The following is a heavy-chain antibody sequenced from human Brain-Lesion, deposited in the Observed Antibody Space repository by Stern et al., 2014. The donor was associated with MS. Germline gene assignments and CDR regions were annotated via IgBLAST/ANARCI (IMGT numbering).Heavy chain of an antibody. Sequence: QVQLVESGPGLVKPSQTLSLSCTVSGGSISSGGYYWSWIRQPAGKGLEWIGRIFNSGSTSYNPSLQSRVTISIDTSKTQFSLRLNSMTAADTAVYYCARGRVVPGFQYYATDVWGQGTTVIVSS. CDR3: ARGRVVPGFQYYATDV. J-gene: IGHJ6*02. D-gene: IGHD2-2*01. CDR2: IFNSGST. CDR1: GGSISSGGYY. V-gene: IGHV4-61*02.